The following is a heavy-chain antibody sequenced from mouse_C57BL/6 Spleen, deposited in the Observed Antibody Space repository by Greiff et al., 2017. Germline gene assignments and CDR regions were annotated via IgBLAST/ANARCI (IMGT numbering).Heavy chain of an antibody. CDR1: GYTFTDYY. V-gene: IGHV1-26*01. J-gene: IGHJ4*01. CDR2: ISPNNGGT. CDR3: ARWFYYDPYYYAMDY. D-gene: IGHD2-4*01. Sequence: ELQLQQSGPELVQPGASVKISCKASGYTFTDYYMNWVQQSHGKSLEWIGDISPNNGGTSYNQKFKGKATLTVDKSSSTAYMELRSLTSEDSAVYYCARWFYYDPYYYAMDYWGQGTSVTVSS.